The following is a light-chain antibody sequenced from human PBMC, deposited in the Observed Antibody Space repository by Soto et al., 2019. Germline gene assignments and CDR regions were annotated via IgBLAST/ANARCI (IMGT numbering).Light chain of an antibody. CDR1: QSVSSY. CDR2: DAS. V-gene: IGKV3-11*01. Sequence: EIVLTQSPATLSLSPGERATLSCRASQSVSSYLAWYRQKPGQAPRLLIYDASNRATGIPARFSGSGSVTDFTLTISSLEAEDFAVYYCQQRSNWPRSFGGGTKVEIK. J-gene: IGKJ4*01. CDR3: QQRSNWPRS.